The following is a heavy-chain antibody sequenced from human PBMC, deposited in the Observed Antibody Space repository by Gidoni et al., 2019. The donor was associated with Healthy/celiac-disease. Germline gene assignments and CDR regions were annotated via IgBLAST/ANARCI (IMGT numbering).Heavy chain of an antibody. Sequence: EVQLVQSGAEVQKPGESLKLSCKGSVDSFTSYWIGWVRQMPGTGLEWMGIIYPGDSDTRYSPSFQGQVTISADKSISTAYLQWSSLKASDTAMYYCARQGLGSSGWYGDAFDIWGQGTMVTVSS. CDR3: ARQGLGSSGWYGDAFDI. CDR2: IYPGDSDT. V-gene: IGHV5-51*01. D-gene: IGHD6-19*01. J-gene: IGHJ3*02. CDR1: VDSFTSYW.